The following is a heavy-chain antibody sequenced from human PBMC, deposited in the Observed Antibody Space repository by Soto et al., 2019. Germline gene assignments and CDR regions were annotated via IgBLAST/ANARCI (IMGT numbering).Heavy chain of an antibody. Sequence: QITLKESGPTLVKPTQTLTLTCTFSGFSLSTSGVGVGWIRQPPGKALEWLALIYWDDDKRYSSSLNSRLTITKDTSKNQVVLTMTNMDLVDTATYYCAHSRPPRLLDYWGQGTLVTVSS. D-gene: IGHD6-6*01. V-gene: IGHV2-5*02. CDR3: AHSRPPRLLDY. CDR1: GFSLSTSGVG. J-gene: IGHJ4*02. CDR2: IYWDDDK.